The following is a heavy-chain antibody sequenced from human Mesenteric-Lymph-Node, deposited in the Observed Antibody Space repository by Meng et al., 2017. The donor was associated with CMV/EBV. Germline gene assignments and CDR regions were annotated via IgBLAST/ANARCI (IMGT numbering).Heavy chain of an antibody. V-gene: IGHV3-30*02. D-gene: IGHD2-21*01. J-gene: IGHJ4*02. CDR1: GFTFSTYG. Sequence: GGSLRLSCAASGFTFSTYGMHWVRQAPGKGLEWVAFIRYDGSGKYYADSMKGRFTISRDISKNTLYLQMNSLRTDDTSVYYCAKDRAPFCGGDCFTGPFDYWGRGTLVTVSS. CDR2: IRYDGSGK. CDR3: AKDRAPFCGGDCFTGPFDY.